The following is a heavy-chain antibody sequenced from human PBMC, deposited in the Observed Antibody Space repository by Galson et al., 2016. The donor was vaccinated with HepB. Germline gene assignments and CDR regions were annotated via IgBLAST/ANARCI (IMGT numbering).Heavy chain of an antibody. D-gene: IGHD6-6*01. Sequence: SETLSLTCTVSGGSINSYYWSWIRQPPGKGLEWIGYIYDSGITNYNPSLKSRVAISVDTSKKHFSVKLSSVTAADTAVYYCARSSLAARAWFDPWGQGTLVIVSS. V-gene: IGHV4-59*01. CDR2: IYDSGIT. J-gene: IGHJ5*02. CDR1: GGSINSYY. CDR3: ARSSLAARAWFDP.